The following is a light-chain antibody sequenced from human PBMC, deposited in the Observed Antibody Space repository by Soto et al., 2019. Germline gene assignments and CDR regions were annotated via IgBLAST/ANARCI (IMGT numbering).Light chain of an antibody. CDR1: QSISSY. CDR3: HQRSYWPPFT. CDR2: DAS. V-gene: IGKV3-11*01. J-gene: IGKJ4*01. Sequence: EIVLTQSPATLSLSPGERATLSCRASQSISSYLAWYQQKPGQAPRLLIYDASNRATGIPARFSGSGSGTDFTLTISSLEPEDFAVYYCHQRSYWPPFTIGGGTKVEIK.